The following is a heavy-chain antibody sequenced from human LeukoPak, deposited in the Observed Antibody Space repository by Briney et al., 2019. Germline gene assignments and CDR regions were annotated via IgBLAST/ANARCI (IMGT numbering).Heavy chain of an antibody. CDR2: IIPIFGTA. V-gene: IGHV1-69*13. CDR1: GGTFSSYA. CDR3: ARDLSMVRGVMHYYYYGMDV. J-gene: IGHJ6*02. D-gene: IGHD3-10*01. Sequence: ASVKVSCKASGGTFSSYAISWVRQAPGQGLEWMGGIIPIFGTANYAQKFQGRVTITADESTSTAYMALSSLRSEDTAVYYCARDLSMVRGVMHYYYYGMDVWGQGTTVTVSS.